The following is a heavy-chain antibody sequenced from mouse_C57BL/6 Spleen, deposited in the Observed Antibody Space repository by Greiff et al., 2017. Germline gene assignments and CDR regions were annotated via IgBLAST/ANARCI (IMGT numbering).Heavy chain of an antibody. V-gene: IGHV1-62-2*01. D-gene: IGHD1-1*01. CDR2: FYPGSGSI. CDR1: GYTFTEYT. J-gene: IGHJ3*01. CDR3: ARHEVGGYGSSYVPAWFAY. Sequence: VQVVESGAELVKPGASVKLSCKASGYTFTEYTIHWVKQRSGQGLEWIGWFYPGSGSIKYNEKFKDKATLTADKSSSPVCMELSRLTSEDSAVYFCARHEVGGYGSSYVPAWFAYWGQGTLVTVSA.